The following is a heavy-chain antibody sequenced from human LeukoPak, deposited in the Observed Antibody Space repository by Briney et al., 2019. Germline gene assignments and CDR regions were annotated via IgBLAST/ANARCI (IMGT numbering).Heavy chain of an antibody. Sequence: GGSLRLSCAASGFTFSTYNMNWVRQAPGKRLEWVSSITSSSRYIYYADSVKGRFTISRDNSKNTLYLQMNSLRAEDTAVYYCARDLYDYYDSSGYSFDYWGQGTLVTVSS. V-gene: IGHV3-21*01. D-gene: IGHD3-22*01. CDR1: GFTFSTYN. CDR3: ARDLYDYYDSSGYSFDY. J-gene: IGHJ4*02. CDR2: ITSSSRYI.